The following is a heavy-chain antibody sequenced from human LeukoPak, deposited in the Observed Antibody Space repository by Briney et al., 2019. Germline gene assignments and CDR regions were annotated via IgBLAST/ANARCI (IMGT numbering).Heavy chain of an antibody. V-gene: IGHV3-21*01. CDR1: GFTFISYS. CDR3: ARAGGSSWYMDKYYFDY. D-gene: IGHD6-13*01. Sequence: GSLRLSCAASGFTFISYSMNWVRQAPGKGLEWVSSISSSSSYIYYADSVKGRFTISRDNAKNSLYLQMNSLRAEDTAVYYCARAGGSSWYMDKYYFDYWGQGTLVTVSS. J-gene: IGHJ4*02. CDR2: ISSSSSYI.